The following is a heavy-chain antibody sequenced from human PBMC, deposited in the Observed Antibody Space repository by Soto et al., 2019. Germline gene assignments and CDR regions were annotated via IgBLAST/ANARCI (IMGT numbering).Heavy chain of an antibody. D-gene: IGHD2-21*01. CDR3: ANAGVWSEYYYGMDV. J-gene: IGHJ6*02. V-gene: IGHV3-23*01. Sequence: GGSLRLSCAASGFTFSSYAMSWVRQAPGKGLEWVSAISGSGGSTYYADSVKGRFTISRDNSKNTLYLQMNSLRAEDTAVYYCANAGVWSEYYYGMDVWGQGTTVTVSS. CDR1: GFTFSSYA. CDR2: ISGSGGST.